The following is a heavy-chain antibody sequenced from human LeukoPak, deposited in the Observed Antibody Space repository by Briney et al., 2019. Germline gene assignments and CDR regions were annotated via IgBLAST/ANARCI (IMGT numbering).Heavy chain of an antibody. CDR3: AKDQPRIAAAGTDDY. J-gene: IGHJ4*02. V-gene: IGHV3-23*01. Sequence: GGSLRLSCAASGFTFSSYAMSWVRQAPGKGLEWVSAISGSGGSTYYADSVKGRFTISRDNSKNTLYLQMSSLRAEDTAVYYRAKDQPRIAAAGTDDYWGQGTLVTVSS. CDR1: GFTFSSYA. CDR2: ISGSGGST. D-gene: IGHD6-13*01.